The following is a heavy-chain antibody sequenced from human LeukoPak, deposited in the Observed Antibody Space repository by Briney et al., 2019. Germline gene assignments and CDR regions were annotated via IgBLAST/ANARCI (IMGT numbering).Heavy chain of an antibody. Sequence: GGSLRLSCAASGFTFDDYAMHWVRQAPGKGLEWVSLISCVGGSTYYADSVKGRFTIYRDNSKNSLYLQMNSLRTEDTALYYCAKESIPDTARGIYYFDYWGQGTLVTVSS. CDR1: GFTFDDYA. CDR3: AKESIPDTARGIYYFDY. CDR2: ISCVGGST. D-gene: IGHD5-18*01. V-gene: IGHV3-43*02. J-gene: IGHJ4*02.